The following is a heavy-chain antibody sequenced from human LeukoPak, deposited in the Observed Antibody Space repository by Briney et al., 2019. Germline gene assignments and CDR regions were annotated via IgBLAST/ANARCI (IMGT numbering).Heavy chain of an antibody. V-gene: IGHV1-2*02. Sequence: GASVKVSCKASGYTFTGYYMHWVRQAPGQGLEWMGCINPNSGGTNYAQKFQGRVTMTSDTSISTAYMELSRLRSDDTAVYYCASGCSSTSCYPGGIYYYGMDVWGQGTTVTVSS. CDR2: INPNSGGT. CDR1: GYTFTGYY. J-gene: IGHJ6*02. D-gene: IGHD2-2*01. CDR3: ASGCSSTSCYPGGIYYYGMDV.